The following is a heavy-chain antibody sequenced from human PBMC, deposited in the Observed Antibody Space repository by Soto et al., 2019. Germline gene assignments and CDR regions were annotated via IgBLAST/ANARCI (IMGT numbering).Heavy chain of an antibody. Sequence: QVQLVESGGGVVQPGRSLRLSCAASGFTFSSYGMHWVRQAPGKGLEWVAVIWYDGSNKYYADSVKGRFTISRDNSKNTLYLQMNSLRAEDTAVYYCARDGVGYDSLTGYVPSYFDYWGQGTLVTVSS. CDR2: IWYDGSNK. CDR1: GFTFSSYG. D-gene: IGHD3-9*01. J-gene: IGHJ4*02. V-gene: IGHV3-33*01. CDR3: ARDGVGYDSLTGYVPSYFDY.